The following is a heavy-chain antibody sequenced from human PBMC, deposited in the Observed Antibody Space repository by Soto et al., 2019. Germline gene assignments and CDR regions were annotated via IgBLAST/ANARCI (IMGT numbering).Heavy chain of an antibody. CDR3: ARDTYYYGSGSYYGGWFDP. J-gene: IGHJ5*02. V-gene: IGHV1-46*03. CDR2: INPSGGST. D-gene: IGHD3-10*01. CDR1: GYTFTSYY. Sequence: QVQLVQSGAEVKKPGASVKVSCKASGYTFTSYYMHWVRQAPGQGLEWMGIINPSGGSTSYALKFQGRVTMTRDTSTSTVYMELSSLRSEDTAVYYCARDTYYYGSGSYYGGWFDPWGQGTLVTVSS.